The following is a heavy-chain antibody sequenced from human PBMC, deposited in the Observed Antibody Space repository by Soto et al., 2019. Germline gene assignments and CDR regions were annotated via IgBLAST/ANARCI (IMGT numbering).Heavy chain of an antibody. V-gene: IGHV3-43*01. CDR1: GFTFDDYT. J-gene: IGHJ6*02. Sequence: GGSLRLSCAASGFTFDDYTMHWVRQAPGKGLEWVSLISWDGGSTYYADSVKGRFTISRDNSKNSLYLQMNSLRTEDTALYYCAKDIGGLAAAGTWDYYYYGMDVWGQGTTVTVSS. CDR3: AKDIGGLAAAGTWDYYYYGMDV. CDR2: ISWDGGST. D-gene: IGHD6-13*01.